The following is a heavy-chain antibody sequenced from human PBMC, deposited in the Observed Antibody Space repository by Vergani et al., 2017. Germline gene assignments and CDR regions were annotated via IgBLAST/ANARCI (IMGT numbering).Heavy chain of an antibody. CDR1: GFTFGDYA. Sequence: EVQLVESGGGLVQPGRSLRLSCTASGFTFGDYAMSWFRQAPGKGLEWVGFIRSKAYGGTTEYAASVKGRFTISRDDSKSIAYLQMNSLKTEDTAVYYCTNTGSGWFYYFDYWGQGTLVTVSS. CDR2: IRSKAYGGTT. CDR3: TNTGSGWFYYFDY. D-gene: IGHD6-19*01. J-gene: IGHJ4*02. V-gene: IGHV3-49*03.